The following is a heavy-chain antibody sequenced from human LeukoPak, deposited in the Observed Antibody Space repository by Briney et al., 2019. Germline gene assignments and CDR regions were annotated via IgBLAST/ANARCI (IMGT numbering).Heavy chain of an antibody. V-gene: IGHV3-23*01. J-gene: IGHJ6*02. Sequence: PGGSLRLSCAASGFTFSSYAMSWVRQAPGKGLECVSAISGSGGSTYYADSVKGRFTISGDNSKNTLYLQMNSLRAEDTAVYYCAKDQLDLPYYYYYGMDVWGQGTTVTVSS. CDR2: ISGSGGST. CDR1: GFTFSSYA. CDR3: AKDQLDLPYYYYYGMDV. D-gene: IGHD6-13*01.